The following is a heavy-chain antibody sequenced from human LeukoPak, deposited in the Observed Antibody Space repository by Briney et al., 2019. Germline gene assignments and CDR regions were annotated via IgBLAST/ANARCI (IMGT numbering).Heavy chain of an antibody. V-gene: IGHV4-59*01. CDR3: ARTGWYEASYYFDY. D-gene: IGHD6-19*01. J-gene: IGHJ4*02. CDR1: GGSISSYY. CDR2: IYYSGST. Sequence: SETLSLTCTVSGGSISSYYWSWLRQPPGKGLEWIGYIYYSGSTNYNPSLKSRVTISVDTSKNQFSLKLSSVTAADTAVYYCARTGWYEASYYFDYWGQGTLVTVSS.